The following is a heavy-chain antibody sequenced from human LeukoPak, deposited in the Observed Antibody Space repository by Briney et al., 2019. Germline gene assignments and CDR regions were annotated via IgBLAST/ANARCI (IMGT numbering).Heavy chain of an antibody. CDR1: GFTFDDYA. CDR3: ARDRRGSGSSDY. CDR2: ISWNSGSI. D-gene: IGHD3-10*01. Sequence: GGSLRLSCAASGFTFDDYAMHWVRQAPGKGLEWVSGISWNSGSIGYADSVKGRFTISRDNAKNSLYLQMNSLRAEDTALYYCARDRRGSGSSDYWGQGTLVTVSS. V-gene: IGHV3-9*01. J-gene: IGHJ4*02.